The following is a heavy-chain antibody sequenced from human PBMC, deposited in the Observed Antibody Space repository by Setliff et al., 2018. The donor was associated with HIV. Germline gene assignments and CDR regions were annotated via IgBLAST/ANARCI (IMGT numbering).Heavy chain of an antibody. CDR3: ARDNAYFPVAFDY. CDR2: INPTVDGT. J-gene: IGHJ4*02. Sequence: GASVKVSCKASGYSFTGHYIHWIRQAPGQGLEWVGLINPTVDGTTFAPKFQGRVTMTSDSSTSTVYMDLSALTSDDTALYYCARDNAYFPVAFDYWGQGTLVTVSS. CDR1: GYSFTGHY. D-gene: IGHD3-16*01. V-gene: IGHV1-46*01.